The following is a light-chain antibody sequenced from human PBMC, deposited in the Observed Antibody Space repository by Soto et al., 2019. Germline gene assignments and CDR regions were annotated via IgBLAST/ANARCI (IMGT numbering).Light chain of an antibody. V-gene: IGLV1-40*01. Sequence: QSVLTQPPSVSGAPGQRVTISCTGSSSNIGAGYDVHWYQHLPGTAPNLLIYDNTNRPSGVPDRFSGSKSGTSASLAITGLQAEDEADYYCKSYDSSLSDYVFGTGTKLTVL. J-gene: IGLJ1*01. CDR3: KSYDSSLSDYV. CDR2: DNT. CDR1: SSNIGAGYD.